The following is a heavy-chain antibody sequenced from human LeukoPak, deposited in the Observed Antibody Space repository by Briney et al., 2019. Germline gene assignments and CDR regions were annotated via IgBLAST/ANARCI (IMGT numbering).Heavy chain of an antibody. D-gene: IGHD2-8*01. CDR1: GGSVSHSSYY. J-gene: IGHJ6*03. CDR2: IYYAGNT. V-gene: IGHV4-39*07. Sequence: PSETPSLTCSVSGGSVSHSSYYWAWIRQSPGKGLEWIATIYYAGNTHYNPSLRSRVTISMDMSKNHFSLKLSSVTAADTAVYYCARIGNNVGYYYYYFMDVWGKGTTVTVSS. CDR3: ARIGNNVGYYYYYFMDV.